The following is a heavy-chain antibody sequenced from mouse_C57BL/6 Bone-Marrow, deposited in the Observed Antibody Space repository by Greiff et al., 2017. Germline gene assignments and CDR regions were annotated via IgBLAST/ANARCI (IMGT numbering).Heavy chain of an antibody. J-gene: IGHJ4*01. Sequence: DVKLVESGPGLVKPSQTVFLTCTVTGISITTGNYRWSWIRQFPGNKLEWIGYIYYSGTITYNPSLTSRTTITRDTPKNQFFLEMNSLTAEDTATYYCARAGYDYDAMDYWGQGTSVTVSS. D-gene: IGHD1-2*01. CDR2: IYYSGTI. CDR3: ARAGYDYDAMDY. V-gene: IGHV3-5*01. CDR1: GISITTGNYR.